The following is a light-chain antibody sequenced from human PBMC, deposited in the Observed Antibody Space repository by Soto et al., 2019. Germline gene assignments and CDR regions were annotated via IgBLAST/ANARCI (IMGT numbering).Light chain of an antibody. CDR2: DAS. CDR3: QQRYNWQT. CDR1: QSVGSF. Sequence: EIVLTQSPATLSLSPGDSATLSCRASQSVGSFLARYQQKPGQAPGLVIYDASKRASGVPARFIGSGSGTDFPLTINSLEPEDFGVYYCQQRYNWQTFGQGTKVEIK. J-gene: IGKJ1*01. V-gene: IGKV3-11*01.